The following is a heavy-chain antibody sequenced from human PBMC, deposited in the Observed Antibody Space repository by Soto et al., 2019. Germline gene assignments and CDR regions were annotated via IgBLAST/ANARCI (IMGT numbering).Heavy chain of an antibody. CDR1: GDSVSSNSAA. J-gene: IGHJ5*02. V-gene: IGHV6-1*01. Sequence: SQTLSLTCAISGDSVSSNSAAWNWIRQSPSRGLEWLGRTYYRSKWYNDYAVSVKSRITINPDTSKNQFSLQLNSVTPEDTVVYYCARGAIRYDFWSGYYSGYNWFDPWGQGTLVTVSS. CDR2: TYYRSKWYN. D-gene: IGHD3-3*01. CDR3: ARGAIRYDFWSGYYSGYNWFDP.